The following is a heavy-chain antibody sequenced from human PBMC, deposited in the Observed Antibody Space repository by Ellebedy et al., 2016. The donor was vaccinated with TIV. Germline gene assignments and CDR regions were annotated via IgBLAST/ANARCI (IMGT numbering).Heavy chain of an antibody. CDR3: SRGVADGLTVSIKEYSYYFDY. J-gene: IGHJ4*02. Sequence: AASVNVSCKASGYTFSNYDINWVRQATGQGLEWMGWVNPNSGNSRYAQKFQGRVTITRSTSITTAYMELSSLRSEDTAVYYCSRGVADGLTVSIKEYSYYFDYWGQGTPVTVSS. CDR1: GYTFSNYD. V-gene: IGHV1-8*03. D-gene: IGHD5/OR15-5a*01. CDR2: VNPNSGNS.